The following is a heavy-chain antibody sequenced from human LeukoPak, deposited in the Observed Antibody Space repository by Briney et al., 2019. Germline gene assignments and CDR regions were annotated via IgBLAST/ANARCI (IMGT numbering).Heavy chain of an antibody. Sequence: SETLSLTCTVSGGSISSYYWSWIRQPPGKGLEWIGYIYYSGSTNYNPSLKSRVTISVDTSKNQFSLKLSSVTAADTAAYYCASVVWFGESSHDAFDIWGQGTMVTVSS. CDR3: ASVVWFGESSHDAFDI. V-gene: IGHV4-59*01. J-gene: IGHJ3*02. D-gene: IGHD3-10*01. CDR1: GGSISSYY. CDR2: IYYSGST.